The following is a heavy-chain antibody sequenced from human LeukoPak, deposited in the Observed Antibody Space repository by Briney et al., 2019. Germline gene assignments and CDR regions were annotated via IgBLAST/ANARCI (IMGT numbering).Heavy chain of an antibody. CDR2: IWYDGSNK. D-gene: IGHD6-19*01. V-gene: IGHV3-33*06. Sequence: PGRSLRRSCAASGFTFSSYGMHWVRQAPGKGLEWVAVIWYDGSNKYYADSVKGRFTISRDNSKNTLYLQMNSLRAEDTAVYYCAKVGGWYEQYYYYYMDVWGKGTTVTVSS. J-gene: IGHJ6*03. CDR1: GFTFSSYG. CDR3: AKVGGWYEQYYYYYMDV.